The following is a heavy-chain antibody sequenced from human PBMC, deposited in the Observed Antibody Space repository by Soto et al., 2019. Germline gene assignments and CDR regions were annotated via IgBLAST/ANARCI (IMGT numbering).Heavy chain of an antibody. Sequence: QIQLLQSGAEVKKPGASVKVTCKASGYTFRNFGISWVRQAPGQGLEWMGWISAYNANANYAQKFQGRLTMTADTSTSTAYMELRSLRSDDRAVYYCARENSYFDYWGEGPLVTVSS. J-gene: IGHJ4*02. CDR3: ARENSYFDY. V-gene: IGHV1-18*01. CDR2: ISAYNANA. CDR1: GYTFRNFG.